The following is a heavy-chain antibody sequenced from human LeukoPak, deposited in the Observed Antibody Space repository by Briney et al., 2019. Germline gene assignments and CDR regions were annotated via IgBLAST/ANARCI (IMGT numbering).Heavy chain of an antibody. V-gene: IGHV4-39*07. CDR1: GGSISSSSYY. J-gene: IGHJ5*02. CDR2: IYYSGST. Sequence: SETLSLTCTVSGGSISSSSYYWGWIRQPPGKGLGWIGSIYYSGSTYYNPSLKSRVTISVDTSKNQFSLRLSSVTPEDTAVYYCAREDDSGDITNDWFHLWGQGTLVTVSS. D-gene: IGHD1-26*01. CDR3: AREDDSGDITNDWFHL.